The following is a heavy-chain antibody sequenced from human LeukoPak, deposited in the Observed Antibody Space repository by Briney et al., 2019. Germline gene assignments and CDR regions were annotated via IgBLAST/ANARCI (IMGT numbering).Heavy chain of an antibody. J-gene: IGHJ4*02. CDR2: IYYSGST. CDR1: GGSISSYY. Sequence: PSETLSLTCTVSGGSISSYYWSWIRQPPGKGLEWIGYIYYSGSTNYNPSLKSRVTISVDTSKNQFSLKVSSVTAADTAVYYCAREEGWNEPFDYWGQGTLVTVSS. D-gene: IGHD1-1*01. V-gene: IGHV4-59*01. CDR3: AREEGWNEPFDY.